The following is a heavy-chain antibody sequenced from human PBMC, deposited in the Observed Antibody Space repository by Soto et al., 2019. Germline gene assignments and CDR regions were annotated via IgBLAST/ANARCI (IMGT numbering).Heavy chain of an antibody. CDR3: ASRGGSGSYYYYYYMDV. CDR1: GFTFSDYY. Sequence: PGGSLRLSCAASGFTFSDYYMSWIRQAPGKGLEWVSYISSSGSTIYYADSVKGRFTISRDNAKNSLYLQMNSLRAGDTAVYYCASRGGSGSYYYYYYMDVWGKGTTVTVSS. CDR2: ISSSGSTI. D-gene: IGHD3-10*01. J-gene: IGHJ6*03. V-gene: IGHV3-11*01.